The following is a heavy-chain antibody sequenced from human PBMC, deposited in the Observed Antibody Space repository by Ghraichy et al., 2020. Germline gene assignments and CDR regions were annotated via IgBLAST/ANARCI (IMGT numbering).Heavy chain of an antibody. V-gene: IGHV3-13*04. D-gene: IGHD1-1*01. CDR3: ARDWRDYGLDV. CDR2: IATTGDT. J-gene: IGHJ6*02. Sequence: LSLTCAASGFTFSDYDMHWVRQAVGKGLEWVSSIATTGDTYYLGSVKGRFTISREDAESSLYLQINSLRAGDTAVYYCARDWRDYGLDVWGQGTTVTVSS. CDR1: GFTFSDYD.